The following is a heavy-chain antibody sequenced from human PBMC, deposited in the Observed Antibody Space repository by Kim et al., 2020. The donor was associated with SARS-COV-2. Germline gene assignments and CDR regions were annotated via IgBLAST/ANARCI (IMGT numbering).Heavy chain of an antibody. CDR1: GFIFSDFA. J-gene: IGHJ3*02. D-gene: IGHD1-1*01. CDR2: VGGGGNEP. CDR3: AKDFFKANGIFDAFDI. Sequence: GGSLRLSCAASGFIFSDFAMNWVRQAPGKGLEWVSVVGGGGNEPDYADSVKGRFTIFRDDSKSTLYLQMRSLRAEDTAVYYCAKDFFKANGIFDAFDIWGQGTAVVVSS. V-gene: IGHV3-23*01.